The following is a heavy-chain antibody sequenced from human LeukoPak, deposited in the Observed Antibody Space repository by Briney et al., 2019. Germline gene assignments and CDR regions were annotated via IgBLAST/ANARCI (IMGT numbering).Heavy chain of an antibody. J-gene: IGHJ4*02. CDR1: GGSINNYY. Sequence: SETPSLTCTVSGGSINNYYWSWIRQPAGKGLEWIGRIYISGSTNYNPSLKSRVTMSVDTSKNQFSLELSSVTAADTAVYYCARAPLGVAWYFDYWGQGTLATVSS. CDR3: ARAPLGVAWYFDY. D-gene: IGHD3-3*01. V-gene: IGHV4-4*07. CDR2: IYISGST.